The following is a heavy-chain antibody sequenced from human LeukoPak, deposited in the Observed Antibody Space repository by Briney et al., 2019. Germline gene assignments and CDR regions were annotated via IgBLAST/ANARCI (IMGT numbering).Heavy chain of an antibody. CDR1: GSAFSRSW. D-gene: IGHD1-26*01. CDR3: ASDGAYTMAV. Sequence: GGSLRLSCAASGSAFSRSWIHWVRQAPGKGLVWVSHINNDATRTTYADSVRGRFTISRDNAKNTVSLQMNSLRAEDTAVYYCASDGAYTMAVWGQGTTVTVSS. V-gene: IGHV3-74*01. J-gene: IGHJ6*02. CDR2: INNDATRT.